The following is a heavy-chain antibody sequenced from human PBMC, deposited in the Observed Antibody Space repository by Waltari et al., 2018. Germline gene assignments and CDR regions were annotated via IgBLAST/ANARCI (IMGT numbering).Heavy chain of an antibody. CDR1: GYTFTSYY. D-gene: IGHD3-3*01. Sequence: QVQLVQSGAEVKKPGASVKVSCKASGYTFTSYYMHWVRQAPGQGLEWMGIINPSGGSTSYAQKFQGRGTMTRDTSTSTVYMELSSLRSEDTAVYYCARGPPGAIFGVVTTPHFDYWGQGTLVTVSS. CDR2: INPSGGST. CDR3: ARGPPGAIFGVVTTPHFDY. J-gene: IGHJ4*02. V-gene: IGHV1-46*01.